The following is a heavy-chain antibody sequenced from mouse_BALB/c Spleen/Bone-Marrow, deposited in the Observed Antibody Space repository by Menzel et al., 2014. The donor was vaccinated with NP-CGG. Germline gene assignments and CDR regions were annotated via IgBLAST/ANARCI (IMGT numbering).Heavy chain of an antibody. Sequence: VQLQQSGAELMKPGASVKISCKATGYTFSSYWIEWVKQRPGHGLEWIGEILPGSGSTNYNEKFKGKATFTADTSSNTAYMQLSSLTSEYSAVYYCAREDGNHVGFAYWGQGTLVTVSA. CDR1: GYTFSSYW. J-gene: IGHJ3*01. CDR2: ILPGSGST. D-gene: IGHD2-1*01. V-gene: IGHV1-9*01. CDR3: AREDGNHVGFAY.